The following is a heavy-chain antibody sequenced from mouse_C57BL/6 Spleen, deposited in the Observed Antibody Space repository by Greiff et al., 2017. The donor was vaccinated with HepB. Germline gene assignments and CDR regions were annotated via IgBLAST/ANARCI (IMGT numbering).Heavy chain of an antibody. V-gene: IGHV1-43*01. CDR2: INPSTGGT. CDR1: GYSFTGYY. CDR3: AEEGAY. J-gene: IGHJ3*01. Sequence: EVQRVESGPELVKPGASVKISCKASGYSFTGYYMHWVKQSSEKSLEWIGEINPSTGGTSYNQKFKGKATLTVDKSSSTAYMQLKSLTSEDSAVYYCAEEGAYWGQGTLVTVSA.